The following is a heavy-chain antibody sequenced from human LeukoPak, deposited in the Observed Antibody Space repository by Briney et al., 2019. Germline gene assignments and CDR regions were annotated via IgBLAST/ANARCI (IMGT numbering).Heavy chain of an antibody. CDR3: ARAPLRERLTIRYFDY. D-gene: IGHD1-26*01. V-gene: IGHV4-31*03. CDR1: GGSISSGGYY. Sequence: SETLSLTCTVSGGSISSGGYYWTWIRQHPGKGLEWIGYIYYSGSTYYNPSLKSRVTISVDTSKNQFSLKLSSVTAADTAVYYCARAPLRERLTIRYFDYWGQGTLVTVSS. J-gene: IGHJ4*02. CDR2: IYYSGST.